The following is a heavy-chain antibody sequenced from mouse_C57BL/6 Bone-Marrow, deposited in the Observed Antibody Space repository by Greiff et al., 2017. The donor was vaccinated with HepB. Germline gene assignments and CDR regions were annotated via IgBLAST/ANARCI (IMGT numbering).Heavy chain of an antibody. V-gene: IGHV5-4*01. Sequence: EVKLMESGGGLVKPGGSLKLSCAASGFTFSSYAMSWVRQTPEKRLEWVATISDGGSYTYYPDNVKGRFTISRDNAKNNLYLQMSHLKSEDTAMYYCAREGNYYGSSSFYYAMDYWGQGTSVTVSS. CDR2: ISDGGSYT. CDR1: GFTFSSYA. CDR3: AREGNYYGSSSFYYAMDY. J-gene: IGHJ4*01. D-gene: IGHD1-1*01.